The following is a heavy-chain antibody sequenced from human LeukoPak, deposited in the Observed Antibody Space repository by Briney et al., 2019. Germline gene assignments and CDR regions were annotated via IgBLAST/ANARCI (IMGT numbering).Heavy chain of an antibody. J-gene: IGHJ4*02. CDR2: IYYSGST. CDR1: GDSISSYY. CDR3: ARHIAVAGTGFDY. V-gene: IGHV4-59*08. Sequence: PSETLSLTCTVSGDSISSYYWSWIRRPPGKGLEWIGYIYYSGSTNYNPSLKSRVTISVDTSKNQFSLKLSSVTAADTAVYYCARHIAVAGTGFDYWGQGTLVTVSS. D-gene: IGHD6-19*01.